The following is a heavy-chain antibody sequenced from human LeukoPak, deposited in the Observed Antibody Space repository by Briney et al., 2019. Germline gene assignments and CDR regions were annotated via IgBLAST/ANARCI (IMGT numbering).Heavy chain of an antibody. Sequence: GGSLRLSCEGSGFTYNDYAMHWVRQVPGKCPEWVSVTSSSRDGSKIFYADSVKGRSTISRDNSKNSLYLQMSSLRIEDSALYCKGRRPDTHYGLFDLWGQGTLVTVST. D-gene: IGHD3-16*01. V-gene: IGHV3-43*02. J-gene: IGHJ4*02. CDR3: GRRPDTHYGLFDL. CDR1: GFTYNDYA. CDR2: TSSSRDGSKI.